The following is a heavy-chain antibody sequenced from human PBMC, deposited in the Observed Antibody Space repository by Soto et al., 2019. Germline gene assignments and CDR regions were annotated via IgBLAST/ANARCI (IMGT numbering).Heavy chain of an antibody. CDR3: AKDVFYCGGDCYSEATYYYYYMDV. J-gene: IGHJ6*03. Sequence: GGSLRLSCAASGFTFSSYAMSWVRQAPGKGLEWVSAISGSGGSTYYADSVKGRFTISRDNSKNTLYLQMNSLRAEDTAVYYCAKDVFYCGGDCYSEATYYYYYMDVWGKGTTVTVSS. V-gene: IGHV3-23*01. CDR1: GFTFSSYA. CDR2: ISGSGGST. D-gene: IGHD2-21*01.